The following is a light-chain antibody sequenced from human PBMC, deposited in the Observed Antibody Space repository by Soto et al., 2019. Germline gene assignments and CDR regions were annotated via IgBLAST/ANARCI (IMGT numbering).Light chain of an antibody. CDR2: GAS. CDR1: QDINNY. V-gene: IGKV1-27*01. CDR3: QKYNSLPIT. Sequence: DIQMTQSPSSLSASVGDRVTITCQASQDINNYLAWYQQKPGKVPKLLIYGASTLESGVPSRFSGSGSGTDFTLTISSLQPEDVATYYCQKYNSLPITFGQGTRLEIK. J-gene: IGKJ5*01.